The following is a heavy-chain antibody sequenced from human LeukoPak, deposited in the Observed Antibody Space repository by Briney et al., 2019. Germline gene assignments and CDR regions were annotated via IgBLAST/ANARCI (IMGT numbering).Heavy chain of an antibody. CDR3: VKGGKGFLEWAEQLFDY. Sequence: PGGSLRLSCAASGFTFDDYAMHWVRQAPGKGLEWVSGISWNSGSIGYADSVKGRFTISRDNGKNSLYLQMNSLRAEDTALYYCVKGGKGFLEWAEQLFDYWGQGTLATVSS. J-gene: IGHJ4*02. V-gene: IGHV3-9*01. CDR2: ISWNSGSI. D-gene: IGHD3-3*01. CDR1: GFTFDDYA.